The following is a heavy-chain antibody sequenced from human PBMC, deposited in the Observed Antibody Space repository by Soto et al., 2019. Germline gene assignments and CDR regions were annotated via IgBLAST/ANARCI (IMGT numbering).Heavy chain of an antibody. V-gene: IGHV1-46*01. J-gene: IGHJ4*02. Sequence: ASVKVSCKASGYTFTTYYMHWVRQAPGQGLEWMGIINPSGGSTSYPQKLQDRVTMTRDTSTSTVYMELSSLRSEDTAVYYCASGGASIYYFDYWGQGTLVTVSS. CDR1: GYTFTTYY. CDR3: ASGGASIYYFDY. CDR2: INPSGGST. D-gene: IGHD2-21*01.